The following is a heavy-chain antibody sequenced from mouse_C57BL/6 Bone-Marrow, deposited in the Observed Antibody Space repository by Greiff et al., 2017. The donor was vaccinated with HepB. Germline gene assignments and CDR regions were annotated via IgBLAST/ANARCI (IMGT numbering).Heavy chain of an antibody. V-gene: IGHV1-15*01. Sequence: QVQLQQSGAELVRPGASVTLSCKASGYTFPDYEMHWVKQTPVHGLEWIGAIDPETGGTAYNQKFKGKAILTADKSSSTAYMELRSLTSEDSAVYYCTRDRTGPDYWGQGTTLTVSS. D-gene: IGHD4-1*01. J-gene: IGHJ2*01. CDR2: IDPETGGT. CDR1: GYTFPDYE. CDR3: TRDRTGPDY.